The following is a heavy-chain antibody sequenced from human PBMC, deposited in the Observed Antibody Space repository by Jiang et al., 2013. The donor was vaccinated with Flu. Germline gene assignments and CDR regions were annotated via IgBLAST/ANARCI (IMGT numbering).Heavy chain of an antibody. CDR1: GYTFTSYA. V-gene: IGHV1-3*01. CDR2: INAGNGNT. CDR3: ARDGTGTDYYYGMDV. D-gene: IGHD1-1*01. Sequence: SGAEVKKPGASVKVSCKASGYTFTSYAMHWVRQAPEQRLEWMGWINAGNGNTKYSQKFQGRVTITRDTSASTAYMELSSLRSEDTAVYYCARDGTGTDYYYGMDVWGQGTTVTVSS. J-gene: IGHJ6*02.